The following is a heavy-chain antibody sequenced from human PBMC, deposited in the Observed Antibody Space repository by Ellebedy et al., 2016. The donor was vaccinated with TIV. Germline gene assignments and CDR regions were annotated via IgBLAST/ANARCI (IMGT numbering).Heavy chain of an antibody. CDR3: ARVHCSITTCDYYYMDV. Sequence: SETLSLTXTVSGGSISSGRFYWNWIRQPAGKGLEWIVRIFTSASFNYNPSLMSRVTMSAVTSKNHISLRLNSVTAADTAVYYCARVHCSITTCDYYYMDVWGKGTTVTVSS. CDR2: IFTSASF. D-gene: IGHD1-1*01. CDR1: GGSISSGRFY. J-gene: IGHJ6*03. V-gene: IGHV4-61*02.